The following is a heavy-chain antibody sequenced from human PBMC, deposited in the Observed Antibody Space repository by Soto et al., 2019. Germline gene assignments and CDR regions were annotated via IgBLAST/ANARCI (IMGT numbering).Heavy chain of an antibody. V-gene: IGHV3-53*01. Sequence: PGGSLRLSXAASGFTVSSNYMSWVRQAPGKGLEWVSVIYSGGSTHYADSVKGRFTISRDNSKNTLYLQMNSLRAEDTAVYYCARIDSSSAEAAEYYYYGMDVWGQGTTVTVSS. D-gene: IGHD6-6*01. J-gene: IGHJ6*02. CDR2: IYSGGST. CDR3: ARIDSSSAEAAEYYYYGMDV. CDR1: GFTVSSNY.